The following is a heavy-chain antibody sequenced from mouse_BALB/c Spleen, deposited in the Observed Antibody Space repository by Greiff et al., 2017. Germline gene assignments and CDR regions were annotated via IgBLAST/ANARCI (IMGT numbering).Heavy chain of an antibody. CDR1: GYTFTDYE. J-gene: IGHJ4*01. D-gene: IGHD2-1*01. CDR3: TRRGGNLYAMDY. Sequence: VQLQQSGAELVRPGASVTLSCKASGYTFTDYEMHWVKQTPVHGLEWIGAIDPETGGTAYNQKFKGKATLTADKSSSTAYMELRSLTSEDSAVYYCTRRGGNLYAMDYWGQGTSVTVSS. CDR2: IDPETGGT. V-gene: IGHV1-15*01.